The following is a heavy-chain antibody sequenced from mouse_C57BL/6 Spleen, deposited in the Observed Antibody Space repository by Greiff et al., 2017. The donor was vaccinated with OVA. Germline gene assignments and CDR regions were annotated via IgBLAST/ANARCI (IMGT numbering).Heavy chain of an antibody. V-gene: IGHV1-50*01. J-gene: IGHJ2*01. Sequence: QVQLQQPGAELVKPGASVKLSCKASGYTFTSYWMQWVKQRPGQGLEWIGEIDPSDSYTNYNQKFKGKATLTVDTSSSTAYMQLSSLTSEDSAVYYCATGASYYYGSSYGFDYWGQGTTLTVSS. CDR3: ATGASYYYGSSYGFDY. D-gene: IGHD1-1*01. CDR1: GYTFTSYW. CDR2: IDPSDSYT.